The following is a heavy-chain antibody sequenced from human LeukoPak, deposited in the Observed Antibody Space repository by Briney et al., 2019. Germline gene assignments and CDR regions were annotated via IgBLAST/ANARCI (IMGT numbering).Heavy chain of an antibody. V-gene: IGHV4-39*01. CDR3: ASLYYYYYYMDV. CDR2: IYYSGST. CDR1: GGSISSYY. J-gene: IGHJ6*03. Sequence: PSETLSLTCTVSGGSISSYYWGWIRQPPGKGLEWIGSIYYSGSTYYNPSLKSRVTISVDTSKNQFSLKLSSVTAADTAVYYCASLYYYYYYMDVWGKGTTVTVSS.